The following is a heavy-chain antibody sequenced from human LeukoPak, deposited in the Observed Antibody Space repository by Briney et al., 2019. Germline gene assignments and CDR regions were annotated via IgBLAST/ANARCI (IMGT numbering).Heavy chain of an antibody. V-gene: IGHV3-74*01. D-gene: IGHD3-10*01. Sequence: PGGSLRLSCAASEFTISRYWMHWVRQAPGKGLVWVSRINSDESSTTYADSVKGRFTISRDNAKNTLYLQMNSLRAEDTAVYYCARDYGRSRDYGMDVWGQGTTVTVSS. CDR3: ARDYGRSRDYGMDV. CDR1: EFTISRYW. J-gene: IGHJ6*02. CDR2: INSDESST.